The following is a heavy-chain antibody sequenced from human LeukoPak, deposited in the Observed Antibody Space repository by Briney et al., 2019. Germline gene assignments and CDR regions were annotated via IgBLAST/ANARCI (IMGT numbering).Heavy chain of an antibody. D-gene: IGHD2-8*01. CDR1: GFTFSSYS. CDR3: AKGVLDWFDP. V-gene: IGHV3-48*01. Sequence: GGSLRLSCAASGFTFSSYSMNWVRQAPGKGLEWVSYIEYSSSSIYYADSVKGRFTISRDNAKNSLYLQMNSLRAEDTAVYYCAKGVLDWFDPWGQGTLVTVSS. J-gene: IGHJ5*02. CDR2: IEYSSSSI.